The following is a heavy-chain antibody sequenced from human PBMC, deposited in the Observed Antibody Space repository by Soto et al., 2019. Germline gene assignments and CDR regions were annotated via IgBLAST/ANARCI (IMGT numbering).Heavy chain of an antibody. Sequence: EVQLVESGGGLVQPGGSLKLSCAASGFTFSGSAMHWVRQASGKGLEWVGRIRSKANSYATAYAASVKGRFTISRDDSKNTAYLQMNSLKTEDTAVYYCTRHLDYYDSSGYWPFDYWGQGTLVTVSS. V-gene: IGHV3-73*02. CDR3: TRHLDYYDSSGYWPFDY. CDR2: IRSKANSYAT. D-gene: IGHD3-22*01. CDR1: GFTFSGSA. J-gene: IGHJ4*02.